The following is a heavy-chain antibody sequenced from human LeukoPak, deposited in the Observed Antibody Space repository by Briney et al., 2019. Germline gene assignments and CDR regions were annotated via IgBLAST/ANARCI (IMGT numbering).Heavy chain of an antibody. J-gene: IGHJ4*02. CDR3: ARDRGTWNDDGFDY. Sequence: SETLSLTCTVSGYSISSGYYWSWIRQPAGKGLEWIGRIYISGSTNYNPSLKSRVTMSVDTSKNQFSLKLSSVTAADTAVYYCARDRGTWNDDGFDYWGQGTLVTVSS. CDR1: GYSISSGYY. CDR2: IYISGST. D-gene: IGHD1-1*01. V-gene: IGHV4-4*07.